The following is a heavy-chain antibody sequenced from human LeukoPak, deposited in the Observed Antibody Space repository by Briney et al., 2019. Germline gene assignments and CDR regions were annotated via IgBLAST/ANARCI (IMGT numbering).Heavy chain of an antibody. CDR2: ISSSGSTI. J-gene: IGHJ6*03. CDR1: GFTFSDYY. V-gene: IGHV3-11*04. CDR3: AKAGNTPYMDV. Sequence: PGGSLRLSCAASGFTFSDYYMSWIRQAPGKGLEWVSYISSSGSTIYYADSVKGRFTISRDNSKNTLYLQMNSLRAEDTAVYYCAKAGNTPYMDVWGKGTTVTVSS.